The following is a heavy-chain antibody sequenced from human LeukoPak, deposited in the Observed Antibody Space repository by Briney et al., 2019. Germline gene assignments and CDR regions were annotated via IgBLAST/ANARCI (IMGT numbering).Heavy chain of an antibody. CDR2: ISAYNGNT. CDR3: ARVSVPNYDYVWGSELGSLDY. CDR1: GYTFTSYG. J-gene: IGHJ4*02. V-gene: IGHV1-18*01. D-gene: IGHD3-16*01. Sequence: ASVKVSCKASGYTFTSYGISWVRQAPGQGLEWMGWISAYNGNTNYAQKLQGRVTMTTDTSTSTAYMELRSLRSDDTAVYYCARVSVPNYDYVWGSELGSLDYWGQGTLVTVSS.